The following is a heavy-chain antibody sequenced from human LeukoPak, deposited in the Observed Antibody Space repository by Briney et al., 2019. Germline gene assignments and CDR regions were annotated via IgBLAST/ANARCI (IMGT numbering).Heavy chain of an antibody. V-gene: IGHV5-51*01. D-gene: IGHD2-8*01. CDR3: ARHGHCTNGVCYSNCYYHMDV. CDR1: GYSFANSW. J-gene: IGHJ6*03. Sequence: GESLKISCKGSGYSFANSWIGWVRQMPGKGLEWMGIIYPDDSDARYSPSFEGQITISVDKSISTAYLQWSSLKASDTAVYYCARHGHCTNGVCYSNCYYHMDVWGKGTTVTVSS. CDR2: IYPDDSDA.